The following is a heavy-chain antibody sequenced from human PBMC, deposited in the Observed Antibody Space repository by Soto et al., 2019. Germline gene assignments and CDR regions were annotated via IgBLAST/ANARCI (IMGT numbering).Heavy chain of an antibody. V-gene: IGHV4-61*01. J-gene: IGHJ4*02. CDR3: ARDKVTGLFDY. CDR2: IYYSGST. CDR1: GGSVTSGSYY. D-gene: IGHD2-8*02. Sequence: SETLSLTCTVSGGSVTSGSYYWSWIRQPPGKGLEWIGYIYYSGSTNYNPSLKSRVTISVDTSKNQFSLKLTSVTAADTAVYYCARDKVTGLFDYWGQGTLVTVSS.